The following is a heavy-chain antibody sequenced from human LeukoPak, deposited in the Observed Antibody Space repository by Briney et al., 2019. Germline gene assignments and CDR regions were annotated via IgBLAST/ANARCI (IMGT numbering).Heavy chain of an antibody. J-gene: IGHJ6*02. D-gene: IGHD1-1*01. V-gene: IGHV4-59*08. CDR1: GGSISSHY. CDR3: ARGNDFGSEFAVYYYYGMDV. CDR2: IYYSGSA. Sequence: SETLSLTCTVSGGSISSHYWSWIRQPPGKGLEWIGYIYYSGSANYNPSLKSRVTISVDTSKNQFSLKLSSVTAADTAVYYCARGNDFGSEFAVYYYYGMDVWGQGTTVTVSS.